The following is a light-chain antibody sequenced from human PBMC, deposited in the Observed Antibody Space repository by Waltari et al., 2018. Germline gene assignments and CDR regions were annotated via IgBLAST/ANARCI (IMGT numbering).Light chain of an antibody. CDR2: EAS. J-gene: IGLJ3*02. CDR3: LLYMGSGIWV. Sequence: QTVVTQAPSLSVSPGGTVTLTRALSPGSLSSTSYASWYQQSPGQTPRTLFSEASIRTSGVPDRFSGAVLGNKAVLIITWGQAEDEATYYCLLYMGSGIWVFGGGTKLTVL. CDR1: PGSLSSTSY. V-gene: IGLV8-61*01.